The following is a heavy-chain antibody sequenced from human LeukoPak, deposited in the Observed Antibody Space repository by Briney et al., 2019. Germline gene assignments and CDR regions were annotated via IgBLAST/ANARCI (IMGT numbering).Heavy chain of an antibody. V-gene: IGHV4-38-2*01. CDR3: ARVTYVDDLLYQYFDY. CDR2: IYHSGST. D-gene: IGHD4-17*01. Sequence: PSETLSLTCGVSGYSIRSGYYWGCIRQVPGKGLEWIATIYHSGSTYYNPSLKSRVTISVGTGKNQFSLKVSSVTAADTALYYCARVTYVDDLLYQYFDYWGQGILVTVSS. CDR1: GYSIRSGYY. J-gene: IGHJ4*02.